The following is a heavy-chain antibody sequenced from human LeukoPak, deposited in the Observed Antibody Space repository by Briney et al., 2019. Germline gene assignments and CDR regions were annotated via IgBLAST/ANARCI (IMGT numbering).Heavy chain of an antibody. V-gene: IGHV4-61*02. J-gene: IGHJ5*02. D-gene: IGHD3-10*01. Sequence: SETLSLTCTVSGGSISSGSYYWSWIRQPAGKGLEWIGRIYTSGSTNYNPSLKSRVTISVDTSKNQFSLKLSSVTAADTAVYYCARVMVRGPLSWFDPWGQGTLVTVSS. CDR3: ARVMVRGPLSWFDP. CDR1: GGSISSGSYY. CDR2: IYTSGST.